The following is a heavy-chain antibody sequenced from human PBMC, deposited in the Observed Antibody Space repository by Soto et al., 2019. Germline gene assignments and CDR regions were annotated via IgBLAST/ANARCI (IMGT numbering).Heavy chain of an antibody. D-gene: IGHD3-10*01. CDR1: GYTFTGYY. CDR2: INPNSGGT. Sequence: ASVKVSCKASGYTFTGYYMHWARQAPGQGLEWMGWINPNSGGTNYAQKFQGWVTMTRDTSISTAYMELSRLRSEDTAVYYCARDWFGESTRGYYYMDVWGKGTTVTVSS. CDR3: ARDWFGESTRGYYYMDV. J-gene: IGHJ6*03. V-gene: IGHV1-2*04.